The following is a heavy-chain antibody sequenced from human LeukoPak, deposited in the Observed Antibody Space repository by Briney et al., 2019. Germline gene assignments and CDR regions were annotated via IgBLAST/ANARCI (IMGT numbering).Heavy chain of an antibody. CDR1: GFTFNRDW. V-gene: IGHV3-30*03. CDR3: ARDRAPGYSSADY. Sequence: GGSLRLPCTASGFTFNRDWTAWVRQAPGKGLEWVAVISYDGSSKYYADSVKGRFTISRDNAKNSLYLQMNSLRAEDTAVYYCARDRAPGYSSADYWGQGTLVTVSS. J-gene: IGHJ4*02. D-gene: IGHD5-18*01. CDR2: ISYDGSSK.